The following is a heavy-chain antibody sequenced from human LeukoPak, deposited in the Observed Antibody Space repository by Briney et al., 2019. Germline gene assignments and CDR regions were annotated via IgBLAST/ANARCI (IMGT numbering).Heavy chain of an antibody. Sequence: SGPALVKPTQTRTLTCTFSGFSLSTRGMCVNWIRQPPGKALEWLARIDWDDDKYYRTSLKTRLTISKDTSKNQVGLSMTNMDPVDTATYYCARSPSGLDCSGGSCYSIFGYWGQGSRVTVSS. CDR3: ARSPSGLDCSGGSCYSIFGY. V-gene: IGHV2-70*11. D-gene: IGHD2-15*01. J-gene: IGHJ4*02. CDR2: IDWDDDK. CDR1: GFSLSTRGMC.